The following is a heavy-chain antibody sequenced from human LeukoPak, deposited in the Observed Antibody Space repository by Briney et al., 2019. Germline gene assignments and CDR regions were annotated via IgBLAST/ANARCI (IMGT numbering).Heavy chain of an antibody. CDR1: GFTFSSYS. D-gene: IGHD5-12*01. J-gene: IGHJ3*02. CDR3: AKDHQEGYLNAFDI. Sequence: GGSLRLSCAASGFTFSSYSMNWVRQAPGKGLEWVSSISSSSSYIYYADSVRGRFTISRDNSKNTLYLQMNSLRADDTAVYYCAKDHQEGYLNAFDIWGQGTMVAVSS. CDR2: ISSSSSYI. V-gene: IGHV3-21*04.